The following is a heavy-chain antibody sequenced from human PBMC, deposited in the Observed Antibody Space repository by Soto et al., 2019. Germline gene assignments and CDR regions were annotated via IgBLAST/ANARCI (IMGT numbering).Heavy chain of an antibody. J-gene: IGHJ5*02. CDR3: ARDQSITMVRGGWFDP. Sequence: SETLSLTCAVYGGSFSGYYWSWIRQPPGKGLEWIGEINHSGSTNYNPSLKSRVTISVDTSKNQFSLKLSSVTAADTAVYYCARDQSITMVRGGWFDPWGQGTLVTVSS. D-gene: IGHD3-10*01. CDR1: GGSFSGYY. V-gene: IGHV4-34*01. CDR2: INHSGST.